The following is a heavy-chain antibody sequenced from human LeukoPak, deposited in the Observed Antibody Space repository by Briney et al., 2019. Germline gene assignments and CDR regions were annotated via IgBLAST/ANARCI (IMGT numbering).Heavy chain of an antibody. D-gene: IGHD3-10*01. J-gene: IGHJ4*02. CDR3: ARPSYNSGSFFDY. V-gene: IGHV3-7*01. CDR2: IKYDGNEM. CDR1: GFTFSIYW. Sequence: PGGSLRLSCTASGFTFSIYWMSWVRQAPGKGPEWVANIKYDGNEMYYVDSVKGRFSISRDNAKNSLYLQMNSLRVEDTAVYYCARPSYNSGSFFDYWGQGSLVTAS.